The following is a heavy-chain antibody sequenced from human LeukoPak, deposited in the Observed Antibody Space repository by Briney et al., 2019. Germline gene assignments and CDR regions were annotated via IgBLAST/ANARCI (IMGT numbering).Heavy chain of an antibody. V-gene: IGHV3-48*02. CDR2: ISSSSSTI. CDR3: AREGRAAFDI. Sequence: GGSLRLSCAASGFTFSRYSMNWARQAPGRGLEWVSYISSSSSTIYYADSVKGRFTISRDNAKNSLYLQTNILSDEDTAVYYCAREGRAAFDIWGQGTMVTVSS. J-gene: IGHJ3*02. CDR1: GFTFSRYS.